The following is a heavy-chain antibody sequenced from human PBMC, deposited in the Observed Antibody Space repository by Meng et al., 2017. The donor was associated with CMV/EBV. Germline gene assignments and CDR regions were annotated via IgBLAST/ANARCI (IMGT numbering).Heavy chain of an antibody. V-gene: IGHV4-59*01. D-gene: IGHD2-2*01. J-gene: IGHJ6*02. CDR2: IYYSGST. CDR1: GGSISSYY. Sequence: SETLSLTGTVSGGSISSYYWSWIRQPPGKGLEWIGYIYYSGSTNYNPSLKRRVTISVDTSKNQFSLKLSFVPAADTAVYYFARVSVVVPAAIGNGRMDVWGQGTTVTVSS. CDR3: ARVSVVVPAAIGNGRMDV.